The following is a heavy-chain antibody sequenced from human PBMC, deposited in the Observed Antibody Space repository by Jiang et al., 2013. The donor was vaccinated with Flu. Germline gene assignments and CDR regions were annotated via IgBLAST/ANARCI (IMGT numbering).Heavy chain of an antibody. CDR2: ISGSGGRS. J-gene: IGHJ4*02. Sequence: GGGLVXPGGSLRLSCAASGFTFSSFAMSWVRQAPGKGLEWVSTISGSGGRSYYAASVKGRFTISRDNSRNTLFLQMNSLRAEDMAVYYCAKDREESAVAGPFDYWGQGNLVTVSP. D-gene: IGHD6-19*01. CDR3: AKDREESAVAGPFDY. V-gene: IGHV3-23*01. CDR1: GFTFSSFA.